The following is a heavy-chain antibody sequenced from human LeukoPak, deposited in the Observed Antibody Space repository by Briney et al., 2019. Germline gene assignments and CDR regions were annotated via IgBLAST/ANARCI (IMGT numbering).Heavy chain of an antibody. CDR3: ARFGYSYGFGYYYYYGMDV. V-gene: IGHV1-8*01. J-gene: IGHJ6*02. Sequence: ASVKVSCKASGYTFTSYDINWVRQATGQGLEWMGWMNPNSGNTGYAQKFQGRVTMTRNTSISTAYMELSSLRSEDTAVYYCARFGYSYGFGYYYYYGMDVWGQGTTVTVSS. D-gene: IGHD5-18*01. CDR1: GYTFTSYD. CDR2: MNPNSGNT.